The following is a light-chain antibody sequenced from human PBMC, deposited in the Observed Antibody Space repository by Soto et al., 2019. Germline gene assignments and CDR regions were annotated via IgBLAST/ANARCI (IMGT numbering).Light chain of an antibody. V-gene: IGLV2-8*01. J-gene: IGLJ1*01. CDR3: SSYAGSNNLGV. Sequence: QPVLTQPPSASGSPGQSVTISCTETSSDVGGYNYVSWYQQHPGKAPKLMIYEVSKRPSGVPDRFSGSKSGNTASLTVSGLQAEDEADYYCSSYAGSNNLGVFGTGTKVTVL. CDR1: SSDVGGYNY. CDR2: EVS.